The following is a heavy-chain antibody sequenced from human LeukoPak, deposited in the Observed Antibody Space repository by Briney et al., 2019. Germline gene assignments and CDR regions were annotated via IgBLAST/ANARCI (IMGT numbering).Heavy chain of an antibody. J-gene: IGHJ5*02. CDR1: GGSFSGYY. Sequence: PSETLSLTCAVYGGSFSGYYWSWIRQPPGKGLEWIEEINHSGSTNYNPSLKSRVTISVDTSKNQFSLKLSSVTAADTAVYYCARCLQYNWFDPWGQGTLVTVSS. V-gene: IGHV4-34*01. D-gene: IGHD4-11*01. CDR3: ARCLQYNWFDP. CDR2: INHSGST.